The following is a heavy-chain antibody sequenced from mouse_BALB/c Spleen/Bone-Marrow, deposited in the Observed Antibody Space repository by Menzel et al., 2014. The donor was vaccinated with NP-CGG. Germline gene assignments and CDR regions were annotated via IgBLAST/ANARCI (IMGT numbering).Heavy chain of an antibody. J-gene: IGHJ1*01. CDR2: IDPANGNT. D-gene: IGHD1-3*01. CDR1: GFNIKDTY. CDR3: ARQEFAIYWYFDV. V-gene: IGHV14-3*02. Sequence: VQLQQPGAELVKPGASVKLSCSASGFNIKDTYMHWVKPRPEQGLEWIGRIDPANGNTKYDPKFQDKATITADTSSNTVDLQLSSLTFEDTAVYYCARQEFAIYWYFDVWGAGTTVTVSS.